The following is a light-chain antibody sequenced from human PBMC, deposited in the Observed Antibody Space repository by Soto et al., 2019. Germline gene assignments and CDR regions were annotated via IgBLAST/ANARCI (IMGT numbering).Light chain of an antibody. J-gene: IGKJ2*01. V-gene: IGKV1-33*01. CDR1: QDIGTF. CDR3: QQFQSAPYT. Sequence: DIQMTQSPAPLCASVGDRVTISCQASQDIGTFLNWYQQTSGKAPRLLIYDAAHLETGVSSRFSGSGSGTHFTFTISSLQPEDVATYYCQQFQSAPYTFGQGTKVDIK. CDR2: DAA.